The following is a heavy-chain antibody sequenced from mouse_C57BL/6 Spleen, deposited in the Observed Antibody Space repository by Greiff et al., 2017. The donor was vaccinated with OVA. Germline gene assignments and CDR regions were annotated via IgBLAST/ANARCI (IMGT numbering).Heavy chain of an antibody. V-gene: IGHV1-18*01. Sequence: VQLQQSGPELVKPGASVKIPCKASGYTFTDYNMDWVKQSHGKSLEWIGDINPNNGGTIYNQKFKGKATLTVDKSSSTAYMELRSLTSEDTAVYYCARLEFHGSFAYWGQGTLVTVSA. CDR1: GYTFTDYN. J-gene: IGHJ3*01. CDR3: ARLEFHGSFAY. CDR2: INPNNGGT.